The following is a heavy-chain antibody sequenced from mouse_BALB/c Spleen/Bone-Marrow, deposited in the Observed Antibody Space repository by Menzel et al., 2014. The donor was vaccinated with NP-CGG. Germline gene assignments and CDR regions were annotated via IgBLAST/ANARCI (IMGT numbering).Heavy chain of an antibody. CDR2: IWGDGST. J-gene: IGHJ4*01. D-gene: IGHD2-4*01. Sequence: QVQLQQSGPGLVAPSQSLSTTCTVSGFSLTGYGVSWVRQPPGKGLEWLGMIWGDGSTDYNSALKSRLSINKDNSKSQVFLKMNSLQTDDTARYYCARDSFLITRALDYWGQGTSVTVSS. CDR1: GFSLTGYG. V-gene: IGHV2-6-7*01. CDR3: ARDSFLITRALDY.